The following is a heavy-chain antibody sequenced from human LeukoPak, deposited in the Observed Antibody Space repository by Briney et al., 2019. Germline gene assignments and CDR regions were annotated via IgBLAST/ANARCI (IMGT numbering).Heavy chain of an antibody. CDR3: AYSSGFLRWFDP. CDR1: GGSISSSSYY. D-gene: IGHD6-19*01. CDR2: IYYSVST. J-gene: IGHJ5*02. Sequence: SETLSLTCTVSGGSISSSSYYWGWIRQPPGKGLEWIGSIYYSVSTYYNPSLKSRVTISVDTSKNQFSLKLSSVTAADTAVYYCAYSSGFLRWFDPWGQGTLVTVSS. V-gene: IGHV4-39*01.